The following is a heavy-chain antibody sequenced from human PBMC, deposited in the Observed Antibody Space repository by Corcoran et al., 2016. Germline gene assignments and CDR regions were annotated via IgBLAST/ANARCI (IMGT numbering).Heavy chain of an antibody. J-gene: IGHJ6*02. Sequence: QVQLVESGGGVVQPGRSLRLSCAASGFTFSSYGMHWVRQAPGKGLEWVAVIWYDGSNKYYADSVKGRFTISRDNSKNTLYLQMNSLRAEDTAVYYCARRSRAARPLDYYGMDVWGQGTTVTVSS. CDR3: ARRSRAARPLDYYGMDV. CDR1: GFTFSSYG. D-gene: IGHD6-6*01. CDR2: IWYDGSNK. V-gene: IGHV3-33*01.